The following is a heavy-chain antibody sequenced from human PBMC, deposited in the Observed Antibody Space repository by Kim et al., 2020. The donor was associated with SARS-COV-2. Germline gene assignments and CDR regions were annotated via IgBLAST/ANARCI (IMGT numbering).Heavy chain of an antibody. D-gene: IGHD4-17*01. CDR3: AREVLRTTTATYGDYHYFGIDV. V-gene: IGHV3-33*01. J-gene: IGHJ6*02. CDR1: GFDFNNYG. CDR2: IWFDGSYT. Sequence: GGSLRLSCAASGFDFNNYGMFWARQAPGKGLEWVALIWFDGSYTYYGDSVKGRFSISRDNSKTMVYLQMNSLRVEDTAVYYCAREVLRTTTATYGDYHYFGIDVWGQGTTVAV.